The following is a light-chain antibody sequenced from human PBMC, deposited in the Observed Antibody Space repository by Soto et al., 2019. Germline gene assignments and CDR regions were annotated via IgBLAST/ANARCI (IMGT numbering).Light chain of an antibody. CDR2: DAS. V-gene: IGKV3D-20*02. Sequence: ESVLTQSPGTLSLSPGERATLSCRASQSVSSSYLAWYQQKPGQAPRLLIYDASNRATGIPARFSGSGSGTDFTLTISSLEPEDFAVYYCQQRSNWPWTFGQGTKVDIK. CDR3: QQRSNWPWT. CDR1: QSVSSSY. J-gene: IGKJ1*01.